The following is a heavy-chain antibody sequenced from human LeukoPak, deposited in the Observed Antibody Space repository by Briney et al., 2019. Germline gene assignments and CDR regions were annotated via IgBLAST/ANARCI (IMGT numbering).Heavy chain of an antibody. D-gene: IGHD3-9*01. Sequence: SQTLSLTCTVSGGSISSGGYYWSWIRQHPGKGLEWIGYIFYSGSTYYNPSLKSRLTISVDTSKNQFSLKLSSVTAADTAVYYCARGYYDVLTNYPKNFDQWGQGTLVTVSS. J-gene: IGHJ4*02. CDR2: IFYSGST. CDR3: ARGYYDVLTNYPKNFDQ. CDR1: GGSISSGGYY. V-gene: IGHV4-30-4*08.